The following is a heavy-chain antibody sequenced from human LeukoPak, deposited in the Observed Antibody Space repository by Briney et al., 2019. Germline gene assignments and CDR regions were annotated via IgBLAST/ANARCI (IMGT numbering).Heavy chain of an antibody. CDR3: ARADSVPAGDYHYWYMDV. J-gene: IGHJ6*03. V-gene: IGHV1-2*02. Sequence: GASVKVSCKASGFTPIDYIHWVRQDPRQGLQWMGWIKANSGDTEYAQKFQGRVTMTRDTSISTVYMELSSLRSDDTAVYYCARADSVPAGDYHYWYMDVWGKGTTVTVSS. D-gene: IGHD6-13*01. CDR1: GFTPIDY. CDR2: IKANSGDT.